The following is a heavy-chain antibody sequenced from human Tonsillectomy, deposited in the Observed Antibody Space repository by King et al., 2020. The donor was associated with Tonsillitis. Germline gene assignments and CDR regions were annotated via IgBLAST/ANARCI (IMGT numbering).Heavy chain of an antibody. J-gene: IGHJ3*02. CDR1: GFIFSSYA. CDR3: VKGRTGYDGFDI. Sequence: QLVQSGGGLVQPGGSLGLSCSASGFIFSSYAMHWVRQAPGKGLEYVSAISSNGGSTYYADSVKGRFSISRYNSKNMLYFQMSSLRVEDTAVYYCVKGRTGYDGFDIWGQGTMVTASS. D-gene: IGHD1-1*01. CDR2: ISSNGGST. V-gene: IGHV3-64D*06.